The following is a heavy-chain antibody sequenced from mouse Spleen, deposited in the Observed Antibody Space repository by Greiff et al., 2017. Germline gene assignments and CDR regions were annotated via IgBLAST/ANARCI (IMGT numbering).Heavy chain of an antibody. J-gene: IGHJ3*01. CDR1: GYTFTSYW. CDR2: INPSNGGT. D-gene: IGHD2-4*01. V-gene: IGHV1-53*01. Sequence: QVQLKQSGAELVKPGASVKISCKASGYTFTSYWMHWVKQRPGQGLEWIGNINPSNGGTNYNEKFKSKATLTVDKSSSTAYMQLSSLTSEDSAVYYCAREGDYDDGIAWFAYWGQGTLVTVSA. CDR3: AREGDYDDGIAWFAY.